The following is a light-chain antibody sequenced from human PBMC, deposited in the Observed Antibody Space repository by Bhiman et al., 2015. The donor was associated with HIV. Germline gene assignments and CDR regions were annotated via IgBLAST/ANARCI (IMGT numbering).Light chain of an antibody. V-gene: IGLV3-9*01. Sequence: SYELTQPPSVSVAPGKTATITCGGNNIATKSVHWHQQKPGQAPVVVIYYDSNRPSGIPERFSGSNSGNTATLTISRAQAGDEADYYCQVWDSSTVYVFGTGTKVTVL. CDR3: QVWDSSTVYV. CDR1: NIATKS. CDR2: YDS. J-gene: IGLJ1*01.